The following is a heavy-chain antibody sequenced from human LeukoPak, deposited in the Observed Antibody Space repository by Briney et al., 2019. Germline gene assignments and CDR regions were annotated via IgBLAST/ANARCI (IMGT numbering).Heavy chain of an antibody. CDR1: GGSISSGSYY. CDR3: ARVTYYYDSSGYGIDP. J-gene: IGHJ5*02. CDR2: IYTSGST. D-gene: IGHD3-22*01. V-gene: IGHV4-61*02. Sequence: SQTLSLTCTVSGGSISSGSYYWSWIRQPAGKGLEWIGRIYTSGSTNYNPSLKSRATISVDTSKNQFSLKLGSVTAADTAVYYCARVTYYYDSSGYGIDPWGQGTLVTVSS.